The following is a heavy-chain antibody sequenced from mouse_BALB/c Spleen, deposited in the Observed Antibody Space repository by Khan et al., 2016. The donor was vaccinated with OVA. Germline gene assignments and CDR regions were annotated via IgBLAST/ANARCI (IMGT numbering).Heavy chain of an antibody. CDR3: ARLAYYYDSEGFAY. V-gene: IGHV5-6*01. CDR1: GFTFSTYG. CDR2: VSPGGGYT. D-gene: IGHD1-1*01. Sequence: EVQLMESGGDLVKPGGSLKLSCAASGFTFSTYGMSWVRQTPDKGLEWVATVSPGGGYTYYPDSLKGQFTITRDKAKDTLYLQMSSMKSEDTAMFYCARLAYYYDSEGFAYWGQGTLVTVSA. J-gene: IGHJ3*01.